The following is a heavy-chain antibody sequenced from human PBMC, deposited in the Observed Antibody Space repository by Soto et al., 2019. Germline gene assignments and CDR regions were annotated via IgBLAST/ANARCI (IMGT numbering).Heavy chain of an antibody. J-gene: IGHJ2*01. Sequence: QVRLQEPGPGLVKPSQPLSLTCTVSGASIINNHYYWNFIRQPPGKGLEWIGYIYYSGSTSYNPSLESRLTISIDTSRNQFSLELSSVTAADTAVYFCASASMIGVPGFFDVWGRGTLVTVSS. CDR1: GASIINNHYY. CDR3: ASASMIGVPGFFDV. CDR2: IYYSGST. V-gene: IGHV4-30-4*08. D-gene: IGHD3-22*01.